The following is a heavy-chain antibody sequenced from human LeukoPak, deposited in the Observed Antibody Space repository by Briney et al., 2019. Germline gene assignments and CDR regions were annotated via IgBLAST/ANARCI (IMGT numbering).Heavy chain of an antibody. J-gene: IGHJ6*03. Sequence: GGSLRLSCAASGFTFSSYAMSWVRQAPGEGLEWVLAVSRSGDDTYYADSVRGRFTVSRDNSRNTLYLHMSSLRAEDTAVYYCAKEEGTNCGGDCYYYMDVWGKGTTVTVSS. CDR2: VSRSGDDT. CDR1: GFTFSSYA. CDR3: AKEEGTNCGGDCYYYMDV. V-gene: IGHV3-23*01. D-gene: IGHD2-21*01.